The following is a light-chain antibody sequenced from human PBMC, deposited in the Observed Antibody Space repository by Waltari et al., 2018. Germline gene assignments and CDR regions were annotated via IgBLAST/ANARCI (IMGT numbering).Light chain of an antibody. CDR3: QSTDTIGTTVV. V-gene: IGLV3-25*03. CDR2: QDT. CDR1: VLTKEY. Sequence: SYGLTQPPSVSVSPGQTARINCSGDVLTKEYGYWYQQKPGRAPVVVIFQDTERPPGIPERFSGSGYGTTVTLTITGVQTEDEADYYWQSTDTIGTTVVFGGGTRLIAL. J-gene: IGLJ2*01.